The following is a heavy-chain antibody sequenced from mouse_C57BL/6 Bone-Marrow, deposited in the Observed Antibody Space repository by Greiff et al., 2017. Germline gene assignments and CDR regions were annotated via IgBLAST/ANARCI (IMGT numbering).Heavy chain of an antibody. CDR1: GIDFSRYW. CDR3: ARWYGNSDWYFDV. Sequence: AASGIDFSRYWMSWVRRAPGKGLEWIGEINPDTSTINYAPSLKDKFIISRDNAKNTLYLQMSKVRSEDTALYYCARWYGNSDWYFDVWGTGTTVTVSS. CDR2: INPDTSTI. D-gene: IGHD2-10*02. J-gene: IGHJ1*03. V-gene: IGHV4-1*01.